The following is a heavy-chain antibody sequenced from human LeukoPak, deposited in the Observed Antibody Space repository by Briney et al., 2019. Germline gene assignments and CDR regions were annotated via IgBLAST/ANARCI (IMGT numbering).Heavy chain of an antibody. D-gene: IGHD1-1*01. Sequence: GGSLRLSCAASGFTFINYPIHWVRQAPGKGLEWMAVMSYNGNNKYYADSVKGRFTISRDNSKTTLYLQMDRLGPGDTAVYYCARGASGTCSWFDSWGQGTLVTVSS. CDR2: MSYNGNNK. V-gene: IGHV3-30-3*01. CDR3: ARGASGTCSWFDS. CDR1: GFTFINYP. J-gene: IGHJ5*01.